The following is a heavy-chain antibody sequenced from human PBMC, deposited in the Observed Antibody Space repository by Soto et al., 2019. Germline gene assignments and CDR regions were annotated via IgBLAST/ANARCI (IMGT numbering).Heavy chain of an antibody. J-gene: IGHJ4*02. V-gene: IGHV1-18*04. CDR1: GYPFTSYG. Sequence: ASVQVSCKASGYPFTSYGISWVRQAPGQGLEWMGWISAYNGNTNYAQKLQGRVTMTTDTSTSTAYMELRSLRSDDTTVYYCARDDSSGWYVDHWGQGTLVTVSS. CDR2: ISAYNGNT. D-gene: IGHD6-19*01. CDR3: ARDDSSGWYVDH.